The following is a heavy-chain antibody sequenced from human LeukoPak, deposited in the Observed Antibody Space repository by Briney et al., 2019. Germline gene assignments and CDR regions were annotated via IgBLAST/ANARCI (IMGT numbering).Heavy chain of an antibody. CDR1: GGSISSGGYY. V-gene: IGHV4-31*03. D-gene: IGHD6-6*01. J-gene: IGHJ6*02. CDR2: IYYSGST. CDR3: ARGVIAARTHYYGMDV. Sequence: SETLSLTCTVSGGSISSGGYYSSWIRQHPGKGLEWIGYIYYSGSTYYNPSLKSRVTISVDTSKNQFSLKLSSVTAADTAVYYCARGVIAARTHYYGMDVWGQGTTVTVSS.